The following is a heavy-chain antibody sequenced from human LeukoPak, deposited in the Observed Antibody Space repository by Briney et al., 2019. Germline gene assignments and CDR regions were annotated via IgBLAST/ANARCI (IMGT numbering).Heavy chain of an antibody. Sequence: GGSLRLSCAASGFTLSTYAMSWVRQTPGKGLEWVAFIGYDGSNKYYADSVKGRFTISRDNSKNTLYVQMNSLRPEDTAVYYCAAGEGYYWGQGTLVTVSS. CDR3: AAGEGYY. CDR1: GFTLSTYA. J-gene: IGHJ4*02. V-gene: IGHV3-30*02. CDR2: IGYDGSNK. D-gene: IGHD3-10*01.